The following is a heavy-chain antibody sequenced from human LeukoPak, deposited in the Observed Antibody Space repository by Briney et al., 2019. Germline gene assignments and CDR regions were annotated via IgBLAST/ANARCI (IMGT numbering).Heavy chain of an antibody. CDR2: ISTSATII. CDR3: ARDAGRHYGLDAFNV. D-gene: IGHD3-10*01. Sequence: GGSLRLSCAASGFSFSEYYMSWIRQAPGKGLEWVSYISTSATIIHYADSVKGRFTISRDNAKNSLYLQMNSLRVEDTAIYYCARDAGRHYGLDAFNVWGQGTMVTVSS. CDR1: GFSFSEYY. J-gene: IGHJ3*01. V-gene: IGHV3-11*04.